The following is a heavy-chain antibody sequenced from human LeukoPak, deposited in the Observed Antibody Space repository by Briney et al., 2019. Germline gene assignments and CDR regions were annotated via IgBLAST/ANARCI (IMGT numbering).Heavy chain of an antibody. D-gene: IGHD2-2*01. V-gene: IGHV4-30-4*08. CDR2: IYYSGST. Sequence: PSETLSLTCTVSGGSISSGDYYWSWIRQPPGKGLEWIGYIYYSGSTYYNPSLKSRVTISVDTSKNQFSLMLSSVTAADTAVYYCARADIVVVPAARGAFDIWGQGTMVTVSS. CDR1: GGSISSGDYY. CDR3: ARADIVVVPAARGAFDI. J-gene: IGHJ3*02.